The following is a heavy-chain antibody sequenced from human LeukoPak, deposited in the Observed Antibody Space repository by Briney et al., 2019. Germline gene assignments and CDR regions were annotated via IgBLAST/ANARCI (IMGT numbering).Heavy chain of an antibody. CDR1: GFTFSNAW. Sequence: GGSLRLSCAASGFTFSNAWMSWVRQAPGKGLEWVGRIKSKTDGGTTDYAAPVRGRFTISRDDSKNTLYLQMNSLKTEDTAVYYCTTEYYDFWSGSPWGQGTLVTVSS. CDR3: TTEYYDFWSGSP. D-gene: IGHD3-3*01. V-gene: IGHV3-15*01. J-gene: IGHJ5*02. CDR2: IKSKTDGGTT.